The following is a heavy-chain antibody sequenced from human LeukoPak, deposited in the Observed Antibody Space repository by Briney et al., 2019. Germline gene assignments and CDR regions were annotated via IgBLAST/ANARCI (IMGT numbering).Heavy chain of an antibody. CDR1: GFTFSSYG. CDR2: ISYDGSNK. CDR3: AKDRAYSSGWYRGFFDY. V-gene: IGHV3-30*18. Sequence: QPGGSLRLSCAASGFTFSSYGMHWVRQAPGKGLEWVAVISYDGSNKYYADSVKGRFTISRDNSKNTLYLQMNSLRAEDTAVYYCAKDRAYSSGWYRGFFDYWGQGTLVTVSS. D-gene: IGHD6-19*01. J-gene: IGHJ4*02.